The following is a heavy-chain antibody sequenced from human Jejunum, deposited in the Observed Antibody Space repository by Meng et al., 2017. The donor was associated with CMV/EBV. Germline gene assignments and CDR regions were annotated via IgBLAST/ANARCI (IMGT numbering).Heavy chain of an antibody. CDR3: ARDPEAIFGAPNYFDY. D-gene: IGHD3-3*01. V-gene: IGHV3-48*03. J-gene: IGHJ4*02. CDR2: ISASGKPI. CDR1: FTSYG. Sequence: FTSYGISWVRQAPGKGLEWVSFISASGKPIYYADSVKGRFTISRDSAKNSLYLQMNSLRGDDTAIYYCARDPEAIFGAPNYFDYWGQGTLGTVSS.